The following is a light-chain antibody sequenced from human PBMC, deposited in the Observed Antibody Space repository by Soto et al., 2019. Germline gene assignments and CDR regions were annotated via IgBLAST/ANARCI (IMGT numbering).Light chain of an antibody. CDR2: AAS. V-gene: IGKV1-27*01. J-gene: IGKJ1*01. CDR1: QGIGNY. Sequence: DIQMTQSPSSLSASLGDRVTITCRASQGIGNYLAWYQLQPGKVPTLLIYAASTLQSGVPSRFSGSGSGTDLTLTISSLQPEDVATYFCQKYNSAPRTFGQGTKVEI. CDR3: QKYNSAPRT.